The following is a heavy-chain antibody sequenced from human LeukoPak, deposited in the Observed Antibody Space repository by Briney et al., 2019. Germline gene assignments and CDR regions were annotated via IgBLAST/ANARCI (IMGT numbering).Heavy chain of an antibody. CDR2: ISSSSSYI. CDR1: GFTFSSYS. D-gene: IGHD6-19*01. CDR3: ARDSLDSSGWPLGY. V-gene: IGHV3-21*01. Sequence: PGGSLRLSCAASGFTFSSYSMNWVRQAPGKGLEWVSSISSSSSYIYYADSVKGRFTISRDNAKNSLYLQMNSLRAEDTAVYYCARDSLDSSGWPLGYWGQGTLVTVSS. J-gene: IGHJ4*02.